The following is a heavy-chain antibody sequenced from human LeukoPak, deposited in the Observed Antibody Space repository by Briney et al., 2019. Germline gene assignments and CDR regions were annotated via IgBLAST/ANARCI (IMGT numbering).Heavy chain of an antibody. Sequence: GGSLRLSCAAFGFTSSSNWMSCVRQAPGKGLEWVANIKQDGSEKQFVDSVKGRFTISRDNAKNALYLQMNSLRVEDTAVYYCARAGTLVGYDSSAYYYYFDSWGQGTLVTVSA. J-gene: IGHJ4*02. CDR2: IKQDGSEK. CDR1: GFTSSSNW. CDR3: ARAGTLVGYDSSAYYYYFDS. V-gene: IGHV3-7*05. D-gene: IGHD3-22*01.